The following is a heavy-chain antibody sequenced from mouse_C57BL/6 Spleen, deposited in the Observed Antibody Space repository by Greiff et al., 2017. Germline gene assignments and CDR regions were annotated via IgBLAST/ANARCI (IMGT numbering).Heavy chain of an antibody. J-gene: IGHJ4*01. CDR2: IRSKSNNYAT. Sequence: EVKLVESGGGLVQPKGSLKLSCAASGFSFNTYAMNWVRQAPGKGLEWVARIRSKSNNYATYYADSVKDRFTISRDDSESMLYLQMNNLKTEDAAMYYFVRQGYAMHYWVKGTSVTVSS. CDR3: VRQGYAMHY. V-gene: IGHV10-1*01. CDR1: GFSFNTYA.